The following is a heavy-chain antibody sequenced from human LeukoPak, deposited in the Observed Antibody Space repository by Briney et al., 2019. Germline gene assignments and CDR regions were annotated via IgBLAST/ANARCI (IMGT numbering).Heavy chain of an antibody. V-gene: IGHV4-59*01. J-gene: IGHJ3*02. CDR2: IYYSGST. CDR3: ATGGVVAATGDDAFDI. D-gene: IGHD2-15*01. CDR1: GGSISSYY. Sequence: SETLSLTCTVSGGSISSYYWSWIRQPPGKGPEWIGYIYYSGSTNYNPSLKSRVTISVDTSKNQFSLKLSSVTAADTAVYYCATGGVVAATGDDAFDIWGQGTMVTVSS.